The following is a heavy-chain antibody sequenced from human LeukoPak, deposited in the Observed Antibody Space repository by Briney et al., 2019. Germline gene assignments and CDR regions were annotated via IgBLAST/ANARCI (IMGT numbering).Heavy chain of an antibody. CDR3: AKENDFAY. CDR1: GFTFSNYD. Sequence: PGGSLRLSCADSGFTFSNYDMRWVRQAPGKGLEWVAVISYDGTNKYYADSVKGRFTISRDNSKSTLYLQMNSLRAEDTAVYYCAKENDFAYWGQGTLVTVSS. CDR2: ISYDGTNK. J-gene: IGHJ4*02. V-gene: IGHV3-30*18. D-gene: IGHD3-3*01.